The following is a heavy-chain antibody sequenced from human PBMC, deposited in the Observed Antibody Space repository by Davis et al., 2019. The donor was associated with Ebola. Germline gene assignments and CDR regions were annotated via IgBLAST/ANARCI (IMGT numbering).Heavy chain of an antibody. CDR3: ARTPPLIGELDY. CDR1: RYTLSSHG. J-gene: IGHJ4*02. V-gene: IGHV1-18*01. CDR2: ISAYSGST. Sequence: SVPVPCKASRYTLSSHGFSWVRQAPRQALEWMGWISAYSGSTKYELKPQDRVTMTTDTTASPAYMELSSLRSEDTAVYYCARTPPLIGELDYWAQGTLVTVSS. D-gene: IGHD7-27*01.